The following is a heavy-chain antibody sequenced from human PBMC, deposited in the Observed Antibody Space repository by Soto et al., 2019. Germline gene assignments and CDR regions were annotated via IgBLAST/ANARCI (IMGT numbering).Heavy chain of an antibody. J-gene: IGHJ6*02. CDR1: GFTFTSSA. CDR3: AADLSTVVTPSYYYYGMDV. Sequence: SVKVSCKASGFTFTSSAVQWVRQARGQRLEWIGWIVVGSGNTNYAQKFQERVTITRDMSTSTAYMELSSLRSEDTAVYYCAADLSTVVTPSYYYYGMDVWGQGTTVTVSS. D-gene: IGHD2-21*02. CDR2: IVVGSGNT. V-gene: IGHV1-58*01.